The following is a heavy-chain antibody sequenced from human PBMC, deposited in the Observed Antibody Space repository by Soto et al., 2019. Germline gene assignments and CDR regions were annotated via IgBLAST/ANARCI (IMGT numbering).Heavy chain of an antibody. J-gene: IGHJ4*02. Sequence: PSQTLSLTCAISGDSVSSNSAAWNWIRQSPSRGLEWLGRTYYRSRWYNTYAESVKSRINITPDTSKNQFSLQLNSVTPEDTAVYYCARAGTSTFRMVPHFDYWGQGTLVTVSS. CDR1: GDSVSSNSAA. V-gene: IGHV6-1*01. CDR3: ARAGTSTFRMVPHFDY. CDR2: TYYRSRWYN. D-gene: IGHD3-10*01.